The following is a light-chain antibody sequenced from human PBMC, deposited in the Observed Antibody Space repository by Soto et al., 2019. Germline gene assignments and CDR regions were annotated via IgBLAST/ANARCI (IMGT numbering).Light chain of an antibody. J-gene: IGLJ1*01. V-gene: IGLV1-40*01. CDR1: SSNIGAGYD. CDR2: GNS. Sequence: QSVLTQPPSLSAAPGQRVTISCSGSSSNIGAGYDVHWYQQLPGTAPKLLIYGNSNRPSGVPDRFSGSKSGTSASLAITGLQAEDEADYYCQSYDSSLSGFYVFGTGTKVTVL. CDR3: QSYDSSLSGFYV.